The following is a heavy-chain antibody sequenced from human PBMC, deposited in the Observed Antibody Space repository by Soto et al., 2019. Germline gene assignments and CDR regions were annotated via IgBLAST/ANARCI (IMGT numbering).Heavy chain of an antibody. V-gene: IGHV4-34*01. CDR2: INHSGST. CDR1: GGSFSGYY. D-gene: IGHD3-3*01. CDR3: ARTLYHDFWSGYYGNGMDV. Sequence: SEALSLTCAVYGGSFSGYYWSWIRQPRWRGLEWIGEINHSGSTNYNPSLKSRVTISVDTSKNQFSLKLSSVTAADTAVYYCARTLYHDFWSGYYGNGMDVWGQGTTVTVSS. J-gene: IGHJ6*02.